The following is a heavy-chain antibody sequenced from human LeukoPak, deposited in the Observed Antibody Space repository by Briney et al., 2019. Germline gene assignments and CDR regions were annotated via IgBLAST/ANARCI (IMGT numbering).Heavy chain of an antibody. Sequence: GASVKVSCKASGGTFSSYAISWVRQAPGQGLEWMGGIIPIFGTANYAQKFQGRVTITADESTSTAYMELSSLRSEDTAVYYCARAYHTPKAGTLGAFDIWGQGTMVTVFS. D-gene: IGHD3-10*01. CDR2: IIPIFGTA. J-gene: IGHJ3*02. CDR3: ARAYHTPKAGTLGAFDI. CDR1: GGTFSSYA. V-gene: IGHV1-69*01.